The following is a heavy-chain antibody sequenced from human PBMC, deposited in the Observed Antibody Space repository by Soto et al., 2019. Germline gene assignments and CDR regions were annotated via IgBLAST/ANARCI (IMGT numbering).Heavy chain of an antibody. CDR1: GSTLNTYG. V-gene: IGHV1-18*01. J-gene: IGHJ4*02. CDR3: ARGTYFDY. CDR2: ISANNDHT. Sequence: QVQLVQSGAEVKKPGASVKISCKASGSTLNTYGITWVRQAPGQGLEWMGWISANNDHTNYPQKLQGRVTMTTDTSTSTAYMELRSLTSDDSAVYYGARGTYFDYWGQGTLVTVSS.